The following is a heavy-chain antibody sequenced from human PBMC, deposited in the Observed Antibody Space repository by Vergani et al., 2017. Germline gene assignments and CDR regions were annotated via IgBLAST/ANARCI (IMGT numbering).Heavy chain of an antibody. V-gene: IGHV4-30-4*08. D-gene: IGHD3-10*01. CDR1: GRSISSGVYY. CDR3: AGGAVTMVRGVVVAVS. Sequence: QVQLQESGPGLVKPSQTLSLTCTVSGRSISSGVYYWSWIRQPPGKGLEWIGYIYYSGSTYYNPSLQSRVTISVDTTKNQFSLKLSSVNAADTAVYYCAGGAVTMVRGVVVAVSWRQATLVTFSS. J-gene: IGHJ4*02. CDR2: IYYSGST.